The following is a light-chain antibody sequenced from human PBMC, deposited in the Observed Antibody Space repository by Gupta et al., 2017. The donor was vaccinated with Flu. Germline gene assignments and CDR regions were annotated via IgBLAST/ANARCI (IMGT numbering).Light chain of an antibody. CDR1: QSVSSY. V-gene: IGKV3-11*01. CDR2: DAS. Sequence: EIVLTQSPATLSLSPGERATLSCRASQSVSSYLAWYQQKPGQAPRLLIYDASNRATGIPARFSGSGSGTDSTLTISSLEPEDFAVYYCQQRSNWPPLFGQGTKVEIK. CDR3: QQRSNWPPL. J-gene: IGKJ1*01.